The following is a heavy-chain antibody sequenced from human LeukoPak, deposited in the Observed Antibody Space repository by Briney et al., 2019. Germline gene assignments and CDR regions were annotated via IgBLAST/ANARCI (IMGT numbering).Heavy chain of an antibody. Sequence: SETLSLTCTVSGGSISGFYWSWIRQPAGKGLEWIGRIYTSGSNNYNPSLKSRVTMSVDTSKNQFSLKLSSVTAADTAVYYCARGYSTGWYYFDYGGQGTLVTVSS. CDR3: ARGYSTGWYYFDY. J-gene: IGHJ4*02. CDR1: GGSISGFY. D-gene: IGHD6-19*01. V-gene: IGHV4-4*07. CDR2: IYTSGSN.